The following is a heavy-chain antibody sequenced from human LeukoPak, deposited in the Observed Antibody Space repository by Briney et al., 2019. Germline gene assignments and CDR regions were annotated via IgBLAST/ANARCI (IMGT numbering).Heavy chain of an antibody. V-gene: IGHV4-59*01. CDR3: ARFDSSRYYLDY. CDR1: GGSIFTYY. Sequence: PSETLSLTCTVSGGSIFTYYWSWIRQPPGKGLEWIGYIYYSGGTNYNPSLKSRVAISVDTSKNQFSLMLNSVTAADTAVYYCARFDSSRYYLDYWGQGTLVTVSS. J-gene: IGHJ4*02. D-gene: IGHD3-22*01. CDR2: IYYSGGT.